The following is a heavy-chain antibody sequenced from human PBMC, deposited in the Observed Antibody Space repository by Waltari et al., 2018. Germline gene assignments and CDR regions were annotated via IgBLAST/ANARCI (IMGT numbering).Heavy chain of an antibody. J-gene: IGHJ6*03. CDR2: IYYSGNT. CDR3: ARAWQPYYYYYYMDV. V-gene: IGHV4-39*07. Sequence: QLQLQESGPGLVKPSETLSLTCTVSGDSIRGGRSYWGWIRQPPGKGLEWIGSIYYSGNTYYNPSLKSRVTISVDTPKSQFSLRLSSVTVADTAVYYCARAWQPYYYYYYMDVWGKGTTVTISS. CDR1: GDSIRGGRSY. D-gene: IGHD6-13*01.